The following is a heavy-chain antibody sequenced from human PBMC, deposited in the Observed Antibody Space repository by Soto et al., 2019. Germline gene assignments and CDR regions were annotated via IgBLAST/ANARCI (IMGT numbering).Heavy chain of an antibody. CDR3: ARDGVGHTTFFGYFDY. V-gene: IGHV3-33*01. CDR1: GFTFSGLG. D-gene: IGHD1-26*01. CDR2: IRYDGSNI. J-gene: IGHJ4*02. Sequence: QVQLVESGGGVVQPGRSLRLSCAASGFTFSGLGMHWVRQAPGKGLEGVAVIRYDGSNIYYADAVKGRFTISRDNSKDTLDLQMNSLRADDTAVYYCARDGVGHTTFFGYFDYWGQGTLVTVSS.